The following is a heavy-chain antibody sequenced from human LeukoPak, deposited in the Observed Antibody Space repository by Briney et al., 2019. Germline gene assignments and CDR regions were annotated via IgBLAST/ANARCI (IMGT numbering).Heavy chain of an antibody. J-gene: IGHJ5*02. Sequence: TGGSLRLSCAASGFTFISYWMSWVRQAPGKGLEWVANIKQDGSEKYYVDSVKGRFTISRDNAKNSVHLQMTNLRVDDTAVYYCGRDFLGESGAGGPWGQGILVTVSS. D-gene: IGHD3-10*01. CDR1: GFTFISYW. CDR2: IKQDGSEK. V-gene: IGHV3-7*01. CDR3: GRDFLGESGAGGP.